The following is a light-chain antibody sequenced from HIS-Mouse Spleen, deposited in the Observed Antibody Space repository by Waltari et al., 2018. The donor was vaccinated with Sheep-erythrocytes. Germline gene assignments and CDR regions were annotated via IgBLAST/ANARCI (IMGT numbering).Light chain of an antibody. CDR1: SGHSSYA. Sequence: QLVLTQSPSASASLGASVKPTCTLSSGHSSYASAWHQQQPEQGPRYLMKLNSDGSHSKGDGIPDRFSGSSSGAERYLTISSLQSEDEADYYCQTWGTGIQVFGGGTKLTVL. CDR3: QTWGTGIQV. CDR2: LNSDGSH. V-gene: IGLV4-69*01. J-gene: IGLJ2*01.